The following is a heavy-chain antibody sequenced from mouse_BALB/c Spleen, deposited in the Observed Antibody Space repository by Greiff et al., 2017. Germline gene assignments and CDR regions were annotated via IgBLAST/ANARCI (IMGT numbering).Heavy chain of an antibody. D-gene: IGHD1-1*02. CDR1: GFNIKDTY. Sequence: EVQLQESGAELVKPGASVKLSCTASGFNIKDTYMHWVKQRPEQGLEWIGRIDPANGNTKYDPKFQGKATITADTSSNTAYLQLSSLTSEDTAVYYCARAGTPSYAMDYWGQGTSVTVSS. CDR2: IDPANGNT. V-gene: IGHV14-3*02. J-gene: IGHJ4*01. CDR3: ARAGTPSYAMDY.